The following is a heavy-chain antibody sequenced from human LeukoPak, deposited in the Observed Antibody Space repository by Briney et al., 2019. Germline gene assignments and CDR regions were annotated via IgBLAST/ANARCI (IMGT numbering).Heavy chain of an antibody. CDR1: GGSISSYY. CDR2: IYASGST. D-gene: IGHD6-19*01. J-gene: IGHJ5*02. V-gene: IGHV4-4*07. Sequence: SETLSLTCTVSGGSISSYYWSWIRQPAGKGLEWIGRIYASGSTYYNPSLKSRVTMSVDTSKNQFSPKLNSVTAADTAVYYCARSSGWYWFDPWGQGTLVTVSS. CDR3: ARSSGWYWFDP.